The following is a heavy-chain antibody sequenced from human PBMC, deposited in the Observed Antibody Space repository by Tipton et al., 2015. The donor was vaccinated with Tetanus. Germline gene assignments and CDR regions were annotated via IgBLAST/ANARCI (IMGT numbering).Heavy chain of an antibody. D-gene: IGHD2-21*01. V-gene: IGHV3-23*03. Sequence: SLRLSCAASGFTFSSYAMSWVRKTPGKGLEWVSVIYSGGSSTYYADSVKGRFTIPRDNSKNTLYLQMNSLRAEDTAVYYCARGTSRIVYYFDYWSQGTLVTVSS. CDR3: ARGTSRIVYYFDY. CDR2: IYSGGSST. J-gene: IGHJ4*02. CDR1: GFTFSSYA.